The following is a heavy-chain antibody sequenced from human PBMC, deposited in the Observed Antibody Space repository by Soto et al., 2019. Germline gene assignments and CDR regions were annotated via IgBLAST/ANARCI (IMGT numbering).Heavy chain of an antibody. D-gene: IGHD3-10*01. CDR2: ISWNSGSI. V-gene: IGHV3-9*01. Sequence: GGSLRLSCVASGFTFDNYVMHWVRQAPGKGLEWVSGISWNSGSIDYADSVKGRFTISRDNAKNAIFLQMTSLRVDDTAVYFCARGDRGGFDLWGQGSMVNVSS. CDR1: GFTFDNYV. CDR3: ARGDRGGFDL. J-gene: IGHJ3*01.